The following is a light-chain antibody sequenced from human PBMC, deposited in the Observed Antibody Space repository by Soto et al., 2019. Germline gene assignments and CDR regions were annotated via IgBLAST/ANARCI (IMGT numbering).Light chain of an antibody. V-gene: IGKV3-20*01. J-gene: IGKJ1*01. Sequence: EVVFTKSPCTLSLSPGERATLSCRASQSVSSNYLAWYQQKPGQAPRLLIYGASSRATGIPDRFSGSGSGTDFTLTISRLEPEDFAVYYCQQYGRSPWTFAQGTKVDIK. CDR1: QSVSSNY. CDR3: QQYGRSPWT. CDR2: GAS.